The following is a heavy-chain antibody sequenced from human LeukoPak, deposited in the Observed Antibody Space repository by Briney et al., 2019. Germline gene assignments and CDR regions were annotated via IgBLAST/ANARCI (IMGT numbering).Heavy chain of an antibody. CDR2: ISGSCSYT. J-gene: IGHJ4*02. Sequence: GGSLRLSCAASGFTFSDYYMTWIRQAPEKGLEWLSYISGSCSYTNYADSVKGRFTTSRDNAKNSLYLQMNSLRAEDTAVYYCARVGSIAAAGTPDYWGQGTLVTVSS. CDR1: GFTFSDYY. V-gene: IGHV3-11*06. CDR3: ARVGSIAAAGTPDY. D-gene: IGHD6-13*01.